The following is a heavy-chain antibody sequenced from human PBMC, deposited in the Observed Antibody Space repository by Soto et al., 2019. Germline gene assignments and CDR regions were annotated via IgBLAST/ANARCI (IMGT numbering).Heavy chain of an antibody. CDR2: MNPNSGNT. CDR3: ASAPTVTHHDYYYYYIDV. CDR1: GYTFTSYD. D-gene: IGHD4-4*01. Sequence: QVQLVQSGAEVKKPGASVKVSCKASGYTFTSYDINWVRQATGQGLEWMGWMNPNSGNTGYAQKFQGRVTMTRNTSISTVYMELSSLRSEDTAVYYCASAPTVTHHDYYYYYIDVWGQGTTVTV. J-gene: IGHJ6*03. V-gene: IGHV1-8*01.